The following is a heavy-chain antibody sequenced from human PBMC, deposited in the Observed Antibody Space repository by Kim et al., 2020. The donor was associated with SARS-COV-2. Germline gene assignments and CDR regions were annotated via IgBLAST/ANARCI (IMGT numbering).Heavy chain of an antibody. CDR2: ISYDGSNK. CDR1: GFTFSSYG. CDR3: AKAMVRGVIRSY. D-gene: IGHD3-10*01. Sequence: GGSLILSCAASGFTFSSYGMHWVRQAPGKGLEWVAVISYDGSNKYYADSVKGRFTISRDNSKNTLYLQMNSLRAEDTAVYYCAKAMVRGVIRSYWGQGTLVTVSS. J-gene: IGHJ4*02. V-gene: IGHV3-30*18.